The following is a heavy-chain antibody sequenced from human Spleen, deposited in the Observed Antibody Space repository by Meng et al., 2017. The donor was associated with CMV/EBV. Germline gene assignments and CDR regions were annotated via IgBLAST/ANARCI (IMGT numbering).Heavy chain of an antibody. CDR3: AKVSGYCSSTSCSPNYYYYGMDV. V-gene: IGHV3-23*01. CDR2: ISGSGGST. Sequence: GESLKISCAASGFTFSSYAMSWVRQAPGKGLEWVSAISGSGGSTYYADSMKGRFIISRDNSKNTLYLQMNSLRAEDTAVYYCAKVSGYCSSTSCSPNYYYYGMDVWGQGTTVTVSS. CDR1: GFTFSSYA. D-gene: IGHD2-2*03. J-gene: IGHJ6*02.